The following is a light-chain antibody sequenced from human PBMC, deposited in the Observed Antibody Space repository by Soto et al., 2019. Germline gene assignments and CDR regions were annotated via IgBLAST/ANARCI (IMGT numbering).Light chain of an antibody. J-gene: IGLJ1*01. V-gene: IGLV2-14*03. Sequence: QSALTQPASVSVSPGQSITISCTGTSSDVGGYNSVSWYQQHPGKAPKLMIYNVSNRPSGISDRFSGSRSGNTASLTISGLQAEDEADYYCSSYTSSSTYVFGTGTKVTVL. CDR1: SSDVGGYNS. CDR3: SSYTSSSTYV. CDR2: NVS.